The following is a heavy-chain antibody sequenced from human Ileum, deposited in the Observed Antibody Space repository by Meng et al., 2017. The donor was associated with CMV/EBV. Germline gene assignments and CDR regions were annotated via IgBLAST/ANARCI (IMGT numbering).Heavy chain of an antibody. Sequence: QAQVVQSGPELQKPGASGKVSGKASRYNFDIFGMTWVRQAPGQGLEWVGWISAKNGDTRYARKFQGRVTVTTDTSTKTVYMEVRGLRSDDSAVYYCARAGAEVTTHFDFWGQGTLVTVSS. V-gene: IGHV1-18*04. CDR3: ARAGAEVTTHFDF. CDR2: ISAKNGDT. J-gene: IGHJ4*02. CDR1: RYNFDIFG. D-gene: IGHD2-21*02.